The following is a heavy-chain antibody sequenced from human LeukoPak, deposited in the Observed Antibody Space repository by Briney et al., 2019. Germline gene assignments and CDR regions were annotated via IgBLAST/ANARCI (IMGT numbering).Heavy chain of an antibody. V-gene: IGHV1-3*04. CDR2: INTGNGNT. Sequence: GASVKVSCKASGYTFTTYAIHWVRQAPGQRLEWMGWINTGNGNTKYAQNFQGRVTLTRDTSVSTAYMDLSSLRSEDTAIYYCARLRNNGHHDLDFWGQGTLVTVSS. CDR3: ARLRNNGHHDLDF. D-gene: IGHD1-14*01. J-gene: IGHJ4*02. CDR1: GYTFTTYA.